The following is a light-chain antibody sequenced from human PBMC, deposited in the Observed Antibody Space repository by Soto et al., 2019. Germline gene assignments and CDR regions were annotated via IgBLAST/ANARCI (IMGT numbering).Light chain of an antibody. CDR2: DAS. Sequence: EIVVTQTPDTLYVSPGERVTLSCRASQSVSSYLAWYQQKPGQAPRLLIYDASNRATGIPARFSGSGSGTDFTLTISSLEPEDFAVYYCPQRSNWPPPFGQPTKA. CDR3: PQRSNWPPP. V-gene: IGKV3-11*01. J-gene: IGKJ1*01. CDR1: QSVSSY.